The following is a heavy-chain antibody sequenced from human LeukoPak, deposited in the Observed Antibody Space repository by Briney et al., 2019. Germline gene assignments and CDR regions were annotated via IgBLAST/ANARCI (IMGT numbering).Heavy chain of an antibody. V-gene: IGHV3-21*01. J-gene: IGHJ4*02. CDR2: ISSSSSYI. Sequence: GGSLRLSCAASGFTFSSYSMNWVRQAPGKGLEWVSSISSSSSYIYYADSVKGRFTTSRDNAKNSLYLQMNSLRAEDTAVYYCARGISSGWYVGPRYFDYWGQGTLVTVSS. CDR1: GFTFSSYS. D-gene: IGHD6-19*01. CDR3: ARGISSGWYVGPRYFDY.